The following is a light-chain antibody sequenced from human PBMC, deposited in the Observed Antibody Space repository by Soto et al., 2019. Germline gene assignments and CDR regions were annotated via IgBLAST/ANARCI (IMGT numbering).Light chain of an antibody. Sequence: DIKMTQSPSSLSASVGDRVTITGQASQDISNYLNWNQQKPGKAPKLLIYDASNLETGVPSRFSGSGSGTDFTFTISSLQPEDIATYYCQQYDNLPITFGQGTRLEIK. V-gene: IGKV1-33*01. CDR3: QQYDNLPIT. J-gene: IGKJ5*01. CDR1: QDISNY. CDR2: DAS.